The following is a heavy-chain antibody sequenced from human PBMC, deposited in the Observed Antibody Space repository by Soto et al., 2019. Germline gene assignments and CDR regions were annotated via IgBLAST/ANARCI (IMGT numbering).Heavy chain of an antibody. CDR3: AKDPSLYSSGLFDY. J-gene: IGHJ4*02. CDR2: ISWNSGSI. Sequence: SLRLCFAASGFTVDDYAMHGVRQAPGKGLEWVSGISWNSGSIGYADSVKGQFTISRDNAKNSLYLQMNSLRAEDTALYYCAKDPSLYSSGLFDYWGQGTLVTVSS. CDR1: GFTVDDYA. D-gene: IGHD6-19*01. V-gene: IGHV3-9*01.